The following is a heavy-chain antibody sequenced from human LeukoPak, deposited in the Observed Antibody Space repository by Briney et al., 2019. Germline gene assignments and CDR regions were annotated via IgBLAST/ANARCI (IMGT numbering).Heavy chain of an antibody. CDR1: GGSISSSSW. Sequence: SETLSLTCAVSGGSISSSSWWSWVRQPPGKGLEWIGEISHGGSTNYNPSLKSRVTISVDTSKNQFSLKVSSVTAADTAVYYCARQDTVTYYYVMDVWGQGTTVTVSS. CDR3: ARQDTVTYYYVMDV. D-gene: IGHD4-17*01. CDR2: ISHGGST. V-gene: IGHV4-4*02. J-gene: IGHJ6*02.